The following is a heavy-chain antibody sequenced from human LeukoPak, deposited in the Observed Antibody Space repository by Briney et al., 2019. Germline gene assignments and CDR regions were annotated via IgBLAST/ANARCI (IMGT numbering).Heavy chain of an antibody. V-gene: IGHV3-30*18. Sequence: GRTLTLSCAASGFTFSSYGMHWVRQAPGKGLEWVAVISYDGSNKYYADSVKGRFTISRDNSKNTLYLQMNSLRAEDTAVYYCAKEGADVLRYFDWLSHKPDAFDIWGQGTMVTVSS. J-gene: IGHJ3*02. CDR1: GFTFSSYG. CDR2: ISYDGSNK. D-gene: IGHD3-9*01. CDR3: AKEGADVLRYFDWLSHKPDAFDI.